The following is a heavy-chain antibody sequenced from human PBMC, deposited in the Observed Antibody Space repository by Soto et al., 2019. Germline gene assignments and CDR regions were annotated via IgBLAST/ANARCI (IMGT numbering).Heavy chain of an antibody. CDR3: ARTHSSGWPPYLKVRYVDY. D-gene: IGHD6-19*01. J-gene: IGHJ4*02. V-gene: IGHV4-34*01. CDR2: INHSGST. CDR1: GGSFSGYY. Sequence: PSETLSLTCAVYGGSFSGYYWSWIRQPPGKGLEWIGEINHSGSTNYNPSLKSRVTISVDTSKNQFSLKLSSVTAADTAVYYCARTHSSGWPPYLKVRYVDYWGQGTVVTVSS.